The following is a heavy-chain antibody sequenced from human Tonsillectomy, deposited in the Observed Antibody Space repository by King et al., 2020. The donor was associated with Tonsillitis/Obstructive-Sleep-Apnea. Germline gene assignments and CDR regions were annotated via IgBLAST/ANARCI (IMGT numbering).Heavy chain of an antibody. CDR2: IYPGDSDI. J-gene: IGHJ6*03. Sequence: QLVQSGAEVKKPGESLKISCKGSGYSFTRYWIVWVRQMAGKGLDWMGIIYPGDSDIRYSPSFQGQVTISADKSISTAYLQWSSLKASDTAMYYCARVDYSNYAYYIDVWGKGTSVTVSS. CDR3: ARVDYSNYAYYIDV. CDR1: GYSFTRYW. V-gene: IGHV5-51*01. D-gene: IGHD4-11*01.